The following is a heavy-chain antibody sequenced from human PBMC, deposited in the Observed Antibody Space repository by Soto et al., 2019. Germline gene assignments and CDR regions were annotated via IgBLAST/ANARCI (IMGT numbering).Heavy chain of an antibody. D-gene: IGHD3-9*01. CDR3: STLGRLTGYNV. CDR2: IKSKIEGGTI. V-gene: IGHV3-15*07. J-gene: IGHJ4*02. CDR1: GFIFSNTW. Sequence: EVQLVESGGGLVKPGESLRLSCAGSGFIFSNTWMNWVRQAPGKGLEWVGRIKSKIEGGTIDYTAPVKGRFTISRDDSRNMVYLQMNSLKTEDTAIYYCSTLGRLTGYNVGGQGTLVTVSS.